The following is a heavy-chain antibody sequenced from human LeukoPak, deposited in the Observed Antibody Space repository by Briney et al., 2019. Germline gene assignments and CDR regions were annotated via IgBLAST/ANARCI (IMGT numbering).Heavy chain of an antibody. Sequence: GGSLRLSCAASGFTFSSDSMNWVRQAPGKGLEWVSYISSSSSTIYYADSVKGRFTISRDNAKNSLYLQMNSLRDEDTAVYYCASDTFMANYDYYGIDVWGQGTTVTVSS. CDR1: GFTFSSDS. J-gene: IGHJ6*02. D-gene: IGHD2/OR15-2a*01. CDR2: ISSSSSTI. V-gene: IGHV3-48*02. CDR3: ASDTFMANYDYYGIDV.